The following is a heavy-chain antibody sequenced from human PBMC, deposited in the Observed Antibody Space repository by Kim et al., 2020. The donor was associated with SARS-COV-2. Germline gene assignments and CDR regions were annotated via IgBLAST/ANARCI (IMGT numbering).Heavy chain of an antibody. V-gene: IGHV3-30*01. CDR3: ARDLGLGWTDLDP. Sequence: ANSVNGRFTITRKNSKNTGYLQMNSLMAEETAVYFCARDLGLGWTDLDPWGPGTLVTVSS. J-gene: IGHJ5*02. D-gene: IGHD6-19*01.